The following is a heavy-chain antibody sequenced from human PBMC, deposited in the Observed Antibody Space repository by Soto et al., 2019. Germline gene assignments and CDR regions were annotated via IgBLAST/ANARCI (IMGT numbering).Heavy chain of an antibody. D-gene: IGHD4-17*01. CDR1: GFTSISYS. J-gene: IGHJ4*02. CDR2: ISSSSYI. CDR3: ARDLYGGTLNY. V-gene: IGHV3-21*01. Sequence: GRSVRLSCAASGFTSISYSMNWVRQAPGKGLEWVSSISSSSYIYYADSVKGRFTISRDNAKNSLYLQMNSLRAEDTAVYYCARDLYGGTLNYSGQGTLVTVSS.